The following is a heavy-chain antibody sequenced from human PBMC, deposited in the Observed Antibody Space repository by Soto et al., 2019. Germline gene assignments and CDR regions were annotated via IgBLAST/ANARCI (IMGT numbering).Heavy chain of an antibody. Sequence: SETLSLTCPVSGGSVSGYYWSWIRQPPGKGLEWIGYIHYSGSTNYNPSLKSRVTMSVDTSKNQFFLRLNSVTTADSAVYYCARFSSGDYYYYFYGLDVWGQGTTVTVS. CDR2: IHYSGST. V-gene: IGHV4-59*02. CDR1: GGSVSGYY. J-gene: IGHJ6*02. D-gene: IGHD2-21*01. CDR3: ARFSSGDYYYYFYGLDV.